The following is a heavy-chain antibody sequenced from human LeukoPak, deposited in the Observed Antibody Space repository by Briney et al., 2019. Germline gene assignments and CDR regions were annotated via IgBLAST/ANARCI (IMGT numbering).Heavy chain of an antibody. D-gene: IGHD2-15*01. J-gene: IGHJ4*02. CDR3: ARGYSSGGRWYYYFDY. V-gene: IGHV1-2*02. CDR1: GYTFTGYY. Sequence: ASVKVSCKASGYTFTGYYMHWVRQAPGQGLEWMGWINPNSGGTNYAQKFQGRVTMTRDTSISTAYMELSRLRSDDTAVYYCARGYSSGGRWYYYFDYWGQGTLVTVSS. CDR2: INPNSGGT.